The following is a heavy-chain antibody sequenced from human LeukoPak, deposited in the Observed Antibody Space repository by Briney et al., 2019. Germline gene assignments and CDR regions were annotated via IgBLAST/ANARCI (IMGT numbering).Heavy chain of an antibody. D-gene: IGHD3-22*01. V-gene: IGHV4-59*08. CDR3: ARLNYYDSSSYYFDS. J-gene: IGHJ4*02. CDR1: RGSIGTYH. Sequence: SETLSLTCTISRGSIGTYHWSWVRQPPGKELEYIGYIYYNGNSNSDPSLKSRVTMSIDTSDNHFSLKLSSVTAADTAVYYCARLNYYDSSSYYFDSWGQGTLVSVSS. CDR2: IYYNGNS.